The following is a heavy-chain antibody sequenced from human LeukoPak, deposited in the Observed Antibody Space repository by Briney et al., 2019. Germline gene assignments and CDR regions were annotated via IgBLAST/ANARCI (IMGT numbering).Heavy chain of an antibody. Sequence: SETLSLTCAVYGGSFSGYYWSWIRQPPGKGLEWIGEINHSGSTNYNPSLKSRVTISVDTSKNQFSLKLSSVTAADTAVYYCASPPTDYDILTGYGWGQGTLVTVSS. J-gene: IGHJ4*02. CDR2: INHSGST. D-gene: IGHD3-9*01. V-gene: IGHV4-34*01. CDR3: ASPPTDYDILTGYG. CDR1: GGSFSGYY.